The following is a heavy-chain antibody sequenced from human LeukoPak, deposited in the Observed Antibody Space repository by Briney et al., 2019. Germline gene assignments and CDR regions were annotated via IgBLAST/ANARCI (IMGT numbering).Heavy chain of an antibody. V-gene: IGHV1-2*06. J-gene: IGHJ5*02. CDR3: ARVGDCTNGVCYNNWFDP. D-gene: IGHD2-8*01. CDR2: INPNSGGT. CDR1: GYTFTGYY. Sequence: ASVKVSCKASGYTFTGYYMHWVRQAPGQGLEWMGRINPNSGGTNYAQKFQGRVTMTRDTSISTAYMGLSRLRSDDTAVYYCARVGDCTNGVCYNNWFDPWGQGTLVTVSS.